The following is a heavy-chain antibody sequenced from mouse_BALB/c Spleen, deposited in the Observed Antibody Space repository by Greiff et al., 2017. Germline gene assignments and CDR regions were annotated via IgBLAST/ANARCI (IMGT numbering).Heavy chain of an antibody. CDR1: GFTFTDYY. D-gene: IGHD1-1*02. J-gene: IGHJ4*01. V-gene: IGHV7-3*02. CDR2: IRNKANGYTT. Sequence: EVHLVESGGGLVQPGGSLRLSCATSGFTFTDYYMSWVRQPPGKALEWLGFIRNKANGYTTEYSASVKGRFTISRDNSQSILYLQMNTLRAEDSATYYCARDNYPRYAMDYWGQGTSVTVSS. CDR3: ARDNYPRYAMDY.